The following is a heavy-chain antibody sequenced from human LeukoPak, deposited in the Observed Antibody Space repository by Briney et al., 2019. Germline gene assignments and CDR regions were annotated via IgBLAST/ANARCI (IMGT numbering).Heavy chain of an antibody. V-gene: IGHV4-4*07. CDR2: IYTSGST. Sequence: SETLSLTCTVSGGSISSYYWSWIRQPAGKGLEWIGRIYTSGSTNYNPSLKSRVTMSVATSKNQFSLKLSSVTAADTAVYYCARERPGIFPYWFDPWGQGTLVTVSS. CDR3: ARERPGIFPYWFDP. CDR1: GGSISSYY. D-gene: IGHD6-13*01. J-gene: IGHJ5*02.